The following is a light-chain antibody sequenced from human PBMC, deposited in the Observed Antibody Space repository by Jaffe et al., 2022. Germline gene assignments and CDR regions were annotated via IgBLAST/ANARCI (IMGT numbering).Light chain of an antibody. V-gene: IGLV1-51*01. J-gene: IGLJ2*01. CDR1: SSNIGNNY. Sequence: QSVLTQPPSVSAAPGQKVTISCSGISSNIGNNYVSWYQQLPGTTPKLLIYDNNLRPSGIPDRFSGSKSGTSATLGITGLQTGDEADYYCGTWDNSLSAVVFGGGSKLTVL. CDR2: DNN. CDR3: GTWDNSLSAVV.